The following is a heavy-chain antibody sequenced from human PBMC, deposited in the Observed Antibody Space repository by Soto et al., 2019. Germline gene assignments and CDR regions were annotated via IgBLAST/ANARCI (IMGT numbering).Heavy chain of an antibody. J-gene: IGHJ5*02. D-gene: IGHD4-17*01. CDR2: IYWDDDK. Sequence: SGPTLVNPTQTLTLTCTFSGFSLSTTGVGVGWIRQPPEKPLEWLALIYWDDDKRYIPSLSSRRTITKDTSKNQVVLTKTNMDPVDTATYYCAHRQCDYGEGAWGQGTLVTVSS. CDR1: GFSLSTTGVG. V-gene: IGHV2-5*02. CDR3: AHRQCDYGEGA.